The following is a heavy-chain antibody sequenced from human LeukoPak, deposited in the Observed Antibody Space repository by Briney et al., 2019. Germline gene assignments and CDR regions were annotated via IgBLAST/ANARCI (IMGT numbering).Heavy chain of an antibody. V-gene: IGHV3-33*06. Sequence: GGSLRLSCAASGFTFSNYGMHWVRQAPGKGLEWVAVIWYGGSNKYCADSVKGRFTISRDNSKNTLYLEMNSLRVEDTAVYYCAKEGDIAMVTGYYMDVWGKGTTVTVSS. CDR1: GFTFSNYG. D-gene: IGHD5-18*01. CDR3: AKEGDIAMVTGYYMDV. J-gene: IGHJ6*03. CDR2: IWYGGSNK.